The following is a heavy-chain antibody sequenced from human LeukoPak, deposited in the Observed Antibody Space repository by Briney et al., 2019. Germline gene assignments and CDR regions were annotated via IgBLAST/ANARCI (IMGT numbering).Heavy chain of an antibody. CDR2: ISGSGGST. Sequence: QPGGSLRLSCAASGFTFSSYAMSWVREAPGKGLEWVSAISGSGGSTYYADSVKGRFTISRDNSKNTLYLQMNSLRAEDTAVYYCAKDRESYNYYYYYYIDVWGKGTTVTISS. CDR1: GFTFSSYA. D-gene: IGHD3-16*01. J-gene: IGHJ6*03. V-gene: IGHV3-23*01. CDR3: AKDRESYNYYYYYYIDV.